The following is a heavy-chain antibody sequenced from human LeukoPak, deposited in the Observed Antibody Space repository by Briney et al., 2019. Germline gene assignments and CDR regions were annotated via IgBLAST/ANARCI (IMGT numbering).Heavy chain of an antibody. Sequence: PGGSLRLSCAASGFTSSSYWMHWVRQAPGKGLVWVSRINSDGSSTSYADSVKGRFTISRDNAKNTLYLQMNSLRAEDTAVYYCARRGYYDSSGLVAFDIWGQGTMVTVSS. CDR3: ARRGYYDSSGLVAFDI. J-gene: IGHJ3*02. D-gene: IGHD3-22*01. CDR1: GFTSSSYW. V-gene: IGHV3-74*01. CDR2: INSDGSST.